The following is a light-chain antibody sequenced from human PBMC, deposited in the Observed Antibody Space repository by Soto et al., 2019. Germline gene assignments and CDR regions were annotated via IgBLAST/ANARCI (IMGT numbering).Light chain of an antibody. J-gene: IGKJ1*01. CDR2: KAS. Sequence: DIQMTQSPSSVSASVGDRVTITCRASQDVGKWLAWYQQKPGKAPTLLIYKASTLKSGVPSRFSGSGSGTEFTLTISSLQPDDFATYYCQHYNSYSEAFGQGTKVDIK. V-gene: IGKV1-5*03. CDR3: QHYNSYSEA. CDR1: QDVGKW.